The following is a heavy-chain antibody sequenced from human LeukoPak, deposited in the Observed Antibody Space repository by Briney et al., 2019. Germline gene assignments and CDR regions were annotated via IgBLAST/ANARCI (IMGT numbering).Heavy chain of an antibody. CDR3: ARFSPRPSAFDI. CDR1: GGSISSGGYY. CDR2: IYYSGST. Sequence: SETLSLTCTVSGGSISSGGYYWSWIRQHPGKGLEWIGYIYYSGSTYYNPSLKSRVTISVDTSKNQFSLKLSSVTAADPAVYYCARFSPRPSAFDIWGQGTMVTVSS. J-gene: IGHJ3*02. V-gene: IGHV4-31*03. D-gene: IGHD6-6*01.